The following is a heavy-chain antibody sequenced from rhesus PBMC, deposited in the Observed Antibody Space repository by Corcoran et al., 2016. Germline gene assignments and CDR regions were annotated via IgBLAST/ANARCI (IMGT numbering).Heavy chain of an antibody. CDR1: GGSISGYYY. Sequence: QVQLQQWGEGLVKPSETLSLTCAVYGGSISGYYYWSWLRQPPGKGLEWIGYIYGNSASTNYNPSLKNRVTISKDTSKNQFSLKLSSVTAADTAVYYCAREAHYGNYGPPYWGQGVLVTVSS. CDR3: AREAHYGNYGPPY. V-gene: IGHV4-73*01. D-gene: IGHD4-35*01. CDR2: IYGNSAST. J-gene: IGHJ4*01.